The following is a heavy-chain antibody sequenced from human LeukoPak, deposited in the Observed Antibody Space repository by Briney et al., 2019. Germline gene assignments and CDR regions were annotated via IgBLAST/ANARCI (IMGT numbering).Heavy chain of an antibody. V-gene: IGHV4-59*01. J-gene: IGHJ4*02. Sequence: PSETLSLTCTVSGGSISSYYWSWIRQPPGKGLEWIGYIYYSGSTNYNPSLKSRVTISVDTSKNQFSLKLSSVTAADTAVYYCARGTYSGMSDFDYWGQGTLVTVSS. CDR2: IYYSGST. CDR3: ARGTYSGMSDFDY. CDR1: GGSISSYY. D-gene: IGHD2-15*01.